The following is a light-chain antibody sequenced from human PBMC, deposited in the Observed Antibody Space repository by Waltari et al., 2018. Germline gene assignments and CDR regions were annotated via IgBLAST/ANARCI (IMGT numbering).Light chain of an antibody. J-gene: IGLJ3*02. CDR1: GSNIGANL. V-gene: IGLV1-47*01. CDR2: RDD. Sequence: QSVLTQPPSASGTPGQRVTISCSGSGSNIGANLVYWYHQLPGMAPKLLIYRDDERPSGVPDRFSGSKSGTSASLAISGLRSEDAGDYYCAAWDDSLSGRVFGGGTKLTVL. CDR3: AAWDDSLSGRV.